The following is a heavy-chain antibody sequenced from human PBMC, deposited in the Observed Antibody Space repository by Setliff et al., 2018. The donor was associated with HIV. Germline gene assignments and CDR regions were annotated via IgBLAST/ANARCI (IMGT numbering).Heavy chain of an antibody. J-gene: IGHJ6*03. V-gene: IGHV3-9*01. D-gene: IGHD6-19*01. CDR2: ISWNSDII. CDR3: VKGKRSDSTSGWGYYLDA. CDR1: GFAIKNYD. Sequence: GGSLRLSCVGSGFAIKNYDIHWVRQAPGKGLEWVSGISWNSDIIGYVDSVRGRFTISRDNAKNSLYLEMNSLRPEDSAFYYCVKGKRSDSTSGWGYYLDAWGKGTTVTVSS.